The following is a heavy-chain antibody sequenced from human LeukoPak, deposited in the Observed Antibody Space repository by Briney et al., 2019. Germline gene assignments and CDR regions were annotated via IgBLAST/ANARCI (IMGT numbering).Heavy chain of an antibody. D-gene: IGHD2-2*01. V-gene: IGHV3-49*03. CDR2: IRSKAYGGTT. CDR3: TRARDIVVVPARNDY. CDR1: GFTFGVYA. Sequence: GGSLRLSCTASGFTFGVYAMSWFRQAPGKGLEWVGFIRSKAYGGTTEYAASVKGRFTISRDDSKSIAYLRMNSLKTEDTAVYYCTRARDIVVVPARNDYWGQGTLVTVSS. J-gene: IGHJ4*02.